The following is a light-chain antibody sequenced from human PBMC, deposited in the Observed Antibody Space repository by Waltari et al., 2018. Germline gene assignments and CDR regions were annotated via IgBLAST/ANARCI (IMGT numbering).Light chain of an antibody. CDR2: GAS. Sequence: DIQMTQSPPSLSASVGDRVTITCRATQSISTSLNWYQHKAGKAPKLLIYGASTLERGVPSRFSGSGSGTDFTLTINSLQPEDIATYYCQQYDNLPLTFGGGTKVEIK. J-gene: IGKJ4*01. CDR3: QQYDNLPLT. V-gene: IGKV1-33*01. CDR1: QSISTS.